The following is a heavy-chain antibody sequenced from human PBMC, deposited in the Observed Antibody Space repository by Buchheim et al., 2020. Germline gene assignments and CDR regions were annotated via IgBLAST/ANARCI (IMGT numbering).Heavy chain of an antibody. CDR3: ARIRGYCSSTSCYRAYYFDY. D-gene: IGHD2-2*02. CDR2: INHSGST. J-gene: IGHJ4*02. V-gene: IGHV4-34*01. CDR1: GGSFSGYY. Sequence: QVQLQQWGAGLLKPSETLSLTCAVYGGSFSGYYWSWIRQPPGKGLEWIGEINHSGSTNYNPSLKSRVTISVDTSKNPFSLKLSSVTAADTAVYYCARIRGYCSSTSCYRAYYFDYWGQGTL.